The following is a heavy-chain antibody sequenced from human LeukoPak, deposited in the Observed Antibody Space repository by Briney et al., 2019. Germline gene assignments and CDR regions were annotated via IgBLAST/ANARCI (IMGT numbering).Heavy chain of an antibody. Sequence: SETLSLTCTVSGGSISSGGYYWSWIRQPPGKGLEWIGYIYHSGSTYYNPSLKSRVTISVDRSKNQFSLKLSSVTAADTAVYYCARTTIFGVVTDYMDVWGKGTTVTVSS. V-gene: IGHV4-30-2*01. CDR3: ARTTIFGVVTDYMDV. D-gene: IGHD3-3*01. CDR1: GGSISSGGYY. J-gene: IGHJ6*03. CDR2: IYHSGST.